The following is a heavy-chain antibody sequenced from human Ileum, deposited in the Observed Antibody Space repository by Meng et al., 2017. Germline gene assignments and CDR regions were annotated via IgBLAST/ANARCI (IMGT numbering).Heavy chain of an antibody. CDR3: ARPAGYSSDWYKYFQH. D-gene: IGHD6-13*01. Sequence: QVRLQQWGAGLLKPSDTLSLTCALHGGSFSGYYWSWVRQSPGKGLEWIAEINHSGSSNYNPSFQSRVTISVDRPRNQFSLKLSSVTAADTGVYYCARPAGYSSDWYKYFQHWGQGTLVTVSS. J-gene: IGHJ1*01. CDR1: GGSFSGYY. CDR2: INHSGSS. V-gene: IGHV4-34*02.